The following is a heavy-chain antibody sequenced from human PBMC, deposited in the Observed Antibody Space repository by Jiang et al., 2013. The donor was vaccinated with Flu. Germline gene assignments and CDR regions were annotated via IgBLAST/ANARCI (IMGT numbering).Heavy chain of an antibody. D-gene: IGHD5-24*01. CDR3: AKVPGGAWLQSWYFDL. J-gene: IGHJ2*01. CDR2: IYSGGST. Sequence: VQLLESGGGLVQPGGSLRLSCAASGFTVSSNYMSWVRQAPGKGLEWVSVIYSGGSTYYADSVKGRFTISRDNSKNTLYLQMNSLRAEDTAVYYCAKVPGGAWLQSWYFDLWGRGTLVTVSS. CDR1: GFTVSSNY. V-gene: IGHV3-66*01.